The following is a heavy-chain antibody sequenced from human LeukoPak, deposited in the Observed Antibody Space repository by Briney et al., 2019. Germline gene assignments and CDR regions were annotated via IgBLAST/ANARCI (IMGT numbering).Heavy chain of an antibody. CDR3: AGTERRDVCTN. V-gene: IGHV4-39*01. CDR1: GGSVSSSTYY. J-gene: IGHJ4*02. D-gene: IGHD5-24*01. Sequence: ASETLSLTCSVSGGSVSSSTYYWGWIRQPPGKGLEWIGSIYYSGRIYYNPSLKSRFTISVDTSENQLSLKLSSVTAADTAVYYCAGTERRDVCTNWGQGTLVTVSS. CDR2: IYYSGRI.